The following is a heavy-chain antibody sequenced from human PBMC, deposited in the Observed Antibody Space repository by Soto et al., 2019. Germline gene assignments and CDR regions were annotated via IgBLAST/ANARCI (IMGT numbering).Heavy chain of an antibody. V-gene: IGHV4-59*01. Sequence: QVQLQESGPGLVEPSETLSLTCTVSGGSISTYYWNWIRQPPGKGLEWIGYIYDSGSTTYNPSLKSRVTISIDTSKNKFSLKLSSVTAADTAVYYCARRGVPQGYFDLWGRGTLVTVSS. J-gene: IGHJ2*01. CDR3: ARRGVPQGYFDL. D-gene: IGHD3-10*01. CDR1: GGSISTYY. CDR2: IYDSGST.